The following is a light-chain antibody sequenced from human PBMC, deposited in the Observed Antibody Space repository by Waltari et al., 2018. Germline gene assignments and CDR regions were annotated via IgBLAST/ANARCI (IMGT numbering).Light chain of an antibody. Sequence: QSALTQPASVSGSPGQSITISCPGTDTDVSSYDFVSWYQQHPGKAPPLIIYEVSNRPSGISNRFSASKSGNTASLTISGLQAEDEADYYCSSYTTSSAPGVFGTGTRVTVL. CDR1: DTDVSSYDF. CDR3: SSYTTSSAPGV. CDR2: EVS. J-gene: IGLJ1*01. V-gene: IGLV2-14*01.